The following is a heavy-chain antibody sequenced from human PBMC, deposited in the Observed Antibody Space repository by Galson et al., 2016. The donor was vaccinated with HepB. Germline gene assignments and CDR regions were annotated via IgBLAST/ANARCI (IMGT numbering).Heavy chain of an antibody. CDR2: ICSSGSNM. Sequence: SLRLSCAASGFTFTDYYMTWIRQAPGKGLEWVSYICSSGSNMYYADSVKGRITISRDNAKNSLYLQMNSLRADDTAVYYCARGYSGGIVIVPAADFWGQGTLVILSS. CDR1: GFTFTDYY. D-gene: IGHD2-2*01. V-gene: IGHV3-11*01. CDR3: ARGYSGGIVIVPAADF. J-gene: IGHJ4*02.